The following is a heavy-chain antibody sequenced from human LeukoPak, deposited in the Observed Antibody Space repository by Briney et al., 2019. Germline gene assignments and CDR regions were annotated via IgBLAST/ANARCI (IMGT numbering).Heavy chain of an antibody. J-gene: IGHJ4*02. CDR3: ARAPLRRSFDL. Sequence: PSETLSLTCTVSGGSISANDWVWIRQPAGKGLEWIGRLHISGNTNYNPSLKSRVTASLNTSKNQFCLRMTSATAAYTAVYFCARAPLRRSFDLWGQGILVSVSS. V-gene: IGHV4-4*07. CDR2: LHISGNT. CDR1: GGSISAND.